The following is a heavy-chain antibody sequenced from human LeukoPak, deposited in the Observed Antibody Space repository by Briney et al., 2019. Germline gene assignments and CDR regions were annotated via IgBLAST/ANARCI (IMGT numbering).Heavy chain of an antibody. CDR3: ASSYGDPPFDY. D-gene: IGHD4-17*01. CDR1: GYTFTSYG. Sequence: ASVKVSCKASGYTFTSYGINWGRQAPGQGLEWMGWISANNGDTNYAQNLQGRVTMTTDKSTSTAYMELRSLRSDDTAVYYCASSYGDPPFDYWGQGTLVTVSS. CDR2: ISANNGDT. J-gene: IGHJ4*02. V-gene: IGHV1-18*01.